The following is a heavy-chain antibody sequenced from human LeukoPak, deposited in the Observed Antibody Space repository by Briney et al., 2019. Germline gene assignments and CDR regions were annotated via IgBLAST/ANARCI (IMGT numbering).Heavy chain of an antibody. CDR2: ISYDGNNK. V-gene: IGHV3-30*01. CDR3: ARDVQWLVNDAFDI. Sequence: GGSLRLSCAVSRFTFSTYVMLWVRQPPGKGLEWVAVISYDGNNKYYADSVKGRFTISRDNSKNTLYLQMNSLRAEDTAVYYCARDVQWLVNDAFDIWGQGTIVTVSS. CDR1: RFTFSTYV. D-gene: IGHD6-19*01. J-gene: IGHJ3*02.